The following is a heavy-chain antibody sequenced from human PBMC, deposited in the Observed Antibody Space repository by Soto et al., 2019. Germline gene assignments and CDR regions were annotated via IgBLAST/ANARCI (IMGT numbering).Heavy chain of an antibody. J-gene: IGHJ6*02. CDR1: GFTFTSSA. Sequence: GASVKVSCKASGFTFTSSAVQWVRQARGQRLEWIGWIVVGSGNTNYAQKFQERVTITRDMSTSTAYMELSSLRSEDTAVYYCAAPAIAAAGTGGENYYYYGMDVWGQGTTVTVSS. CDR2: IVVGSGNT. V-gene: IGHV1-58*01. CDR3: AAPAIAAAGTGGENYYYYGMDV. D-gene: IGHD6-13*01.